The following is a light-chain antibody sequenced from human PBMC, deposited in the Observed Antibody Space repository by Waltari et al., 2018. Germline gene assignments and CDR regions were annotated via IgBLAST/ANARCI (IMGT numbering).Light chain of an antibody. Sequence: EIVMTQSQGILSLSPGERATLSCRASQNLSANYVAWYQHRPGQPPRLLIFGASSRAAGIPDRFSGRGSATDFTLTINRLEPEDFTMYFCHQSAGSPQTFGKGTKLDIK. J-gene: IGKJ2*01. CDR1: QNLSANY. V-gene: IGKV3-20*01. CDR2: GAS. CDR3: HQSAGSPQT.